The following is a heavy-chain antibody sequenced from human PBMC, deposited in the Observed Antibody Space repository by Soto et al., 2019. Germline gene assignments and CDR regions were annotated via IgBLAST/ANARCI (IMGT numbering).Heavy chain of an antibody. J-gene: IGHJ3*02. CDR2: FSGGGGST. CDR3: AKALATGTFGGFDI. Sequence: GGSLRLSCAASGFTFSAYAMSWVRQAPGKGLEWVSSFSGGGGSTYYADSVRGRFTISRDNSKNTVDLQMNSLRAEDTAVYYCAKALATGTFGGFDIWGQGTMVT. V-gene: IGHV3-23*01. CDR1: GFTFSAYA. D-gene: IGHD1-1*01.